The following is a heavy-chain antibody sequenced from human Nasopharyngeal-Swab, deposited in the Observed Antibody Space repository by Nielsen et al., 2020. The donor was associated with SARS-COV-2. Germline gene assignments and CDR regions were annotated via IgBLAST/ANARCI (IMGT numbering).Heavy chain of an antibody. D-gene: IGHD1-26*01. CDR2: ISYDGSNK. Sequence: GESLKISCAASGFTFSSYAMHWVRQAPGKGLEWVAVISYDGSNKYYADSVKGRLTISRDNSKNTLYLQMNSLRAEDTAVYYCARAYSGSYYDAFDIWGQGTMVTVSS. J-gene: IGHJ3*02. CDR3: ARAYSGSYYDAFDI. CDR1: GFTFSSYA. V-gene: IGHV3-30*04.